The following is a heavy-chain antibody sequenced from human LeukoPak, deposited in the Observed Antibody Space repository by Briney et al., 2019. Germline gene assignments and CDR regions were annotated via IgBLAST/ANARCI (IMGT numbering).Heavy chain of an antibody. CDR3: AVRDYYDSSGYYWFDY. J-gene: IGHJ4*02. CDR1: GFTFSSYV. D-gene: IGHD3-22*01. V-gene: IGHV3-23*01. CDR2: IGASGGST. Sequence: GGSLRLSCAASGFTFSSYVFAWVRQAPGKGLEWVSGIGASGGSTLYADSVKGRFTISRDNSKNTLYLQMSSLRAEDTAVYYCAVRDYYDSSGYYWFDYWGQGTLVTVSS.